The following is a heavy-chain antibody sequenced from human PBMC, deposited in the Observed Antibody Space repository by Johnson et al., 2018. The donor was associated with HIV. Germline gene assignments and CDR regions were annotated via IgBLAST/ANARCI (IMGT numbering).Heavy chain of an antibody. CDR3: ARDGVYSSPHDAFDI. CDR1: GFTVSSNY. Sequence: VQLVESGGDLIQPGGSLRLSCAASGFTVSSNYMSWVRQAPGKGLEWVSVIYSGGSTYYADSVKGRFTISRDNSKNTLYLQMDKLRTDDTAVYYCARDGVYSSPHDAFDIWGQGTMVTVSS. CDR2: IYSGGST. D-gene: IGHD6-13*01. V-gene: IGHV3-53*01. J-gene: IGHJ3*02.